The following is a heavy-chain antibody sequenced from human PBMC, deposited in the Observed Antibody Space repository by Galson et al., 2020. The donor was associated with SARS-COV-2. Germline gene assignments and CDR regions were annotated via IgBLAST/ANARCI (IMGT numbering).Heavy chain of an antibody. CDR2: IFSNDEE. CDR3: AGVREQWLGRQRYNVLDA. CDR1: GFSLSNGGMG. V-gene: IGHV2-26*01. D-gene: IGHD6-19*01. J-gene: IGHJ6*02. Sequence: SGPTLVKPTGTLTLTCAVSGFSLSNGGMGVTWIRQPPGKALEWLAHIFSNDEESYNTSLKSRVTISKNTYRRQVVLVVTNMDPVDTATYYCAGVREQWLGRQRYNVLDAWGQGITVTVS.